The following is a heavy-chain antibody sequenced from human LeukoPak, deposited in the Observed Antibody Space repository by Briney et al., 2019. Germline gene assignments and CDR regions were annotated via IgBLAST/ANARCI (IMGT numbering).Heavy chain of an antibody. J-gene: IGHJ4*02. V-gene: IGHV4-61*01. D-gene: IGHD4-11*01. Sequence: SETLSLTCAVSGGSISSGSYSWSWLRQPPGKGLEWIGYIYYSGSTNYNPSLKSRVTISVDTSKNQFSLKLSSVTAADTAVYYCARGPPSTVAAPYFDYWGQGTLVTVSS. CDR1: GGSISSGSYS. CDR3: ARGPPSTVAAPYFDY. CDR2: IYYSGST.